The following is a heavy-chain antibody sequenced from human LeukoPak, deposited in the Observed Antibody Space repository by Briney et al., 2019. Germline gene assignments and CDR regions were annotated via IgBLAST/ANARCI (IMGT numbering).Heavy chain of an antibody. D-gene: IGHD1-26*01. CDR3: ARVGSGSYYAPFDY. CDR2: ISSSSSTI. Sequence: GGSLRLSCAASGFTFSSYSMNWVRQAPGKGLEWVSYISSSSSTIYYADSVKGRFTISRDNAKNSLYQQMNSLRAEDTAVYYCARVGSGSYYAPFDYWGQGTLVTVSS. J-gene: IGHJ4*02. V-gene: IGHV3-48*01. CDR1: GFTFSSYS.